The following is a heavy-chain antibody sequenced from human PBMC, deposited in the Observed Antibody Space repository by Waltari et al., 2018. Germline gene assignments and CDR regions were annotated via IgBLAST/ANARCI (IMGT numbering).Heavy chain of an antibody. CDR2: ISWGGGST. CDR1: GFTFDDYA. J-gene: IGHJ6*03. Sequence: EVQLVESGGVVVQPGGSLRLSCAASGFTFDDYAMHWVRQAPGKGLEWVSLISWGGGSTYYADSVKGRFTISRDNSKNSLYLQMNSLRAEDTALYYCAKGREYPVYMDVWGKGTTVTVSS. CDR3: AKGREYPVYMDV. D-gene: IGHD2-2*01. V-gene: IGHV3-43D*04.